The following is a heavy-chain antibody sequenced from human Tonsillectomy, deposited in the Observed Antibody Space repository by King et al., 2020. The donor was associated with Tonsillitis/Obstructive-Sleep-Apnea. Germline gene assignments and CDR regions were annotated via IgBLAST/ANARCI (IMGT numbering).Heavy chain of an antibody. CDR1: GYTFTSYY. J-gene: IGHJ3*02. CDR3: ALIVGATSWAFDI. D-gene: IGHD1-26*01. V-gene: IGHV1-46*01. Sequence: VQLVESGAEVKKPGASVKVSCKPSGYTFTSYYMHWVRQAPGQGLEWMGIINPIGGSTGYAQKFQGRVTMSRDTSTSTVYRELSSLRSEDTAVYYCALIVGATSWAFDIWGQGTMVTVSS. CDR2: INPIGGST.